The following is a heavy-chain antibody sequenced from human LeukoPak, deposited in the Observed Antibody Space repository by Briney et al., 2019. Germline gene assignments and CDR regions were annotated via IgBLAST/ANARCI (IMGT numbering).Heavy chain of an antibody. D-gene: IGHD4-17*01. V-gene: IGHV3-30*02. CDR1: GFTFSSYG. Sequence: GGSLGLSCAASGFTFSSYGMHWVRQAPGKGLEWVAFIRYDGSNKYYADSVKGRFTISRDNSKNTLYLQMNGLRAEDTAVYYCAKDAYMTTVTTGFDYWGQGTLVTVSS. J-gene: IGHJ4*02. CDR3: AKDAYMTTVTTGFDY. CDR2: IRYDGSNK.